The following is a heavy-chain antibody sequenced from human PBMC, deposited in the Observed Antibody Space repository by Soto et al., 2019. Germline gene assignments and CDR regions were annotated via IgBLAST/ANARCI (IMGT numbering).Heavy chain of an antibody. CDR3: AKVGQLLAFDY. D-gene: IGHD6-19*01. CDR2: ISYDGSNK. J-gene: IGHJ4*02. V-gene: IGHV3-30*18. Sequence: QVQLVESGGGVVQPGRSLRLSCAASGFTFSSYGMHWVRQAPGKGLEWVAVISYDGSNKYYADSVKGRFTISRDNSKNTLYLQMNSLRAEDTAVYYCAKVGQLLAFDYWGQGTLVTVSS. CDR1: GFTFSSYG.